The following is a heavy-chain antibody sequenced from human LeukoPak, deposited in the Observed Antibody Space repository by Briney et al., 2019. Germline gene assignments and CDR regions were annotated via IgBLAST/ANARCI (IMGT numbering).Heavy chain of an antibody. Sequence: GGFLRLSCAASGFTFSSYAMSWVRQAPGKGLEWVSAISGSGGSTYYADSVKGRFTISRDNSKNTLYLQMNSLRAEDTAVYYCAKDHVLRFLEWLSRGLYFDYWGQGTLVTVSS. J-gene: IGHJ4*02. CDR1: GFTFSSYA. CDR2: ISGSGGST. D-gene: IGHD3-3*01. V-gene: IGHV3-23*01. CDR3: AKDHVLRFLEWLSRGLYFDY.